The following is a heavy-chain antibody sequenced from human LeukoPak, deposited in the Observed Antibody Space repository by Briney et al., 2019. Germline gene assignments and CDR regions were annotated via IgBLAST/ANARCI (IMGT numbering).Heavy chain of an antibody. V-gene: IGHV3-48*01. J-gene: IGHJ3*02. CDR3: ARDPVAFDI. CDR1: GFTFSTSS. Sequence: GGSLRLSCAASGFTFSTSSMNWVRQAPGTGLEWVSSISSSSSTIYYADSVKGRFTISRDNAKNSLYLQMNSLRAEDTAVYYCARDPVAFDIWGQGTMVTVSS. CDR2: ISSSSSTI.